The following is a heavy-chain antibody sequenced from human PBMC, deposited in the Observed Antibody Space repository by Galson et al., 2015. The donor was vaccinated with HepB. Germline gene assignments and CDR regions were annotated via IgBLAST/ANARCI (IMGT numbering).Heavy chain of an antibody. V-gene: IGHV1-18*01. D-gene: IGHD3-22*01. J-gene: IGHJ2*01. CDR1: GYTFTSYG. CDR2: ISAYNGNT. CDR3: ARGSYYDSSGYYYFGVQVNWYFDL. Sequence: SVKVSCKASGYTFTSYGISWVRQAPGQGLEWMGWISAYNGNTNYAQKLQGRVTMTTDTSTSTAYMELRSLRSDDTAVYYCARGSYYDSSGYYYFGVQVNWYFDLWGRGTLVTVSS.